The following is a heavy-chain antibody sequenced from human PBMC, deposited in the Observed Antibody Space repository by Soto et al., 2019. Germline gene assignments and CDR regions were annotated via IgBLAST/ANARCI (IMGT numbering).Heavy chain of an antibody. CDR1: GGSFSGYY. J-gene: IGHJ6*03. D-gene: IGHD3-3*01. CDR2: IDHSGSS. Sequence: QVQLQQGGAGLLKPSDTLSLTCGVYGGSFSGYYWNWIRQPPGKGLEWIGEIDHSGSSNFNPFLTTSVTISVDTSKNRFALKLKSMTAADTAVYFCARSQRVPIDVPADDFWRLGRYYYMNVWGKRTPVTVTS. CDR3: ARSQRVPIDVPADDFWRLGRYYYMNV. V-gene: IGHV4-34*01.